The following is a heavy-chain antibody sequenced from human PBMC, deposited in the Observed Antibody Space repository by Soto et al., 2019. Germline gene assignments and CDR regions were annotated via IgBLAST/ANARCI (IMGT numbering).Heavy chain of an antibody. CDR3: ARYIPGVRYYGMDV. CDR1: GFTFSSYA. V-gene: IGHV3-23*01. Sequence: VQLLESGGGLVQPRGSLRLSCAASGFTFSSYAMKWVRQAPGKGLEWVSLIGESGTPTYYADAVKGRFTISRDNSWNALFLEMYSLRAEDTGGYYCARYIPGVRYYGMDVWGEGATVTVSS. CDR2: IGESGTPT. D-gene: IGHD2-2*01. J-gene: IGHJ6*04.